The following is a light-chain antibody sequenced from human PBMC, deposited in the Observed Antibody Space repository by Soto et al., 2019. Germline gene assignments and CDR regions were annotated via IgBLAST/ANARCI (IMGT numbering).Light chain of an antibody. CDR3: QQHGASIT. CDR2: GVS. V-gene: IGKV3-20*01. J-gene: IGKJ4*01. Sequence: VLTQSPRTPSLSPGERATLSCRASQNVNNNFVVWYQQKPGQAPSLLIYGVSDRATGVPDRFSGSGSGTDFTLTISRLEPEDFAVYYCQQHGASITFGGGTRVENK. CDR1: QNVNNNF.